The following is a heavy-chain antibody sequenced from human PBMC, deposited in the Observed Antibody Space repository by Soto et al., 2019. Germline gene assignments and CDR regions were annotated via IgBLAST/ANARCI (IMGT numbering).Heavy chain of an antibody. CDR2: INHSGST. J-gene: IGHJ5*02. Sequence: PWGTLSLTCAVYGGSFSGYYWSWIRQPPGKGLEWLGEINHSGSTNYNPSLKSRVTISVDTSKNQFSLKLSSVTDADTAVYYCARGVVLHWFDPWGQGTLVTVSS. CDR1: GGSFSGYY. V-gene: IGHV4-34*01. D-gene: IGHD2-15*01. CDR3: ARGVVLHWFDP.